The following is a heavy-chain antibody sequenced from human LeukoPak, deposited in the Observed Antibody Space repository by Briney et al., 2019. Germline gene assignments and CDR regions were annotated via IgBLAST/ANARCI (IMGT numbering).Heavy chain of an antibody. CDR3: ARDNSGDGYNSDY. Sequence: GGSLRLSCAASGFTFSSYWMSWVRQAPGKGLEWVANIKQDGSERYYVDSVKGRFTISRDNAKNSLYLQMNSLRAEDTAVYYCARDNSGDGYNSDYWGQGTLVTVSS. CDR2: IKQDGSER. D-gene: IGHD5-24*01. CDR1: GFTFSSYW. V-gene: IGHV3-7*01. J-gene: IGHJ4*02.